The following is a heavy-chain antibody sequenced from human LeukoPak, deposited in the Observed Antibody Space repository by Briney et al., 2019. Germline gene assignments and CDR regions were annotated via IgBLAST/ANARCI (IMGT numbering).Heavy chain of an antibody. D-gene: IGHD2-15*01. Sequence: PSETLSLTCAVYGGSFSGYYWSWIRQPPGKGLEWIGYIYYSGSTNYNPSLKSRVTISVDTSKNQFSLKLSSVTAADTAVYYCARGLLDFGYWGQGTLVTVSS. CDR1: GGSFSGYY. CDR2: IYYSGST. V-gene: IGHV4-59*01. J-gene: IGHJ4*02. CDR3: ARGLLDFGY.